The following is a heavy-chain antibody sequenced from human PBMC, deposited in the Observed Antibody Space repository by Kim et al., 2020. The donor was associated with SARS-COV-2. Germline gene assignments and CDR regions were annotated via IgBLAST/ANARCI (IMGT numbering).Heavy chain of an antibody. Sequence: YAASVKGRFTISRDDSKSIAYLQMNSLKTEDTAVYYCTRTNWGKGTTPDYWGQGTLVTVSS. CDR3: TRTNWGKGTTPDY. V-gene: IGHV3-49*02. J-gene: IGHJ4*02. D-gene: IGHD7-27*01.